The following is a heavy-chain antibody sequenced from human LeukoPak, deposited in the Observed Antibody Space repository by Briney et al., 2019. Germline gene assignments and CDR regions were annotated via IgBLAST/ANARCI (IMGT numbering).Heavy chain of an antibody. D-gene: IGHD1-26*01. Sequence: GGSLRLSCAASGFSFSTYWMAWVRQAPGKGLEWVANIKGDESARHQADSVKGRFTISRDNAQNSVYLRMSRLRGEDTAVYYCARDVGGSLDYWGQGTLVTVSS. CDR3: ARDVGGSLDY. CDR2: IKGDESAR. CDR1: GFSFSTYW. V-gene: IGHV3-7*01. J-gene: IGHJ4*02.